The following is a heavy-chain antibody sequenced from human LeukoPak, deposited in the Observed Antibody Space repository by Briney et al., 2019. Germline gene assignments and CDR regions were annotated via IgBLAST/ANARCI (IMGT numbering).Heavy chain of an antibody. CDR1: GGSISSYY. J-gene: IGHJ6*03. CDR2: IYYSGST. D-gene: IGHD1-26*01. V-gene: IGHV4-59*01. CDR3: AGLYSGSYYYYYYMDV. Sequence: SETLSLTCTVSGGSISSYYWSWIRQPPGKGLEWIGYIYYSGSTNYNPSLKSRVTISVDTSKNQFSLKLSSATAADTAVYYCAGLYSGSYYYYYYMDVWGKGTTVTVSS.